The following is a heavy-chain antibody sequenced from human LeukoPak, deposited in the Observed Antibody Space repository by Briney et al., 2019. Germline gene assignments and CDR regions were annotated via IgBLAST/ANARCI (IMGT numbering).Heavy chain of an antibody. CDR2: INPNSGGT. V-gene: IGHV1-2*02. Sequence: ASVKVSCKTSGYSFSDYYMHWVRQAPGQGLEWMGWINPNSGGTSSAQKFQGRVTMTRDTSITTVYMEVNWLTSDDAAIYYCARADRLHGGPYLIGPWGQGTLVPSPQ. CDR1: GYSFSDYY. D-gene: IGHD2-21*01. CDR3: ARADRLHGGPYLIGP. J-gene: IGHJ5*02.